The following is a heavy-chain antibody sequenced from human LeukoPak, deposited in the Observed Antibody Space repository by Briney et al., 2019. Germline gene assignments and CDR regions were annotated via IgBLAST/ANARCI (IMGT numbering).Heavy chain of an antibody. D-gene: IGHD6-25*01. Sequence: SETLSLTCTVSGYSISINYYWGWIRQSPGKGLEWIGTISHSRSTYYNPSLKSRVTISLDTSKNQFSLKLGSVTAADTAVYFCARAIGYTNGQNWFDPWGQGTLVTVSS. CDR2: ISHSRST. CDR3: ARAIGYTNGQNWFDP. CDR1: GYSISINYY. J-gene: IGHJ5*02. V-gene: IGHV4-38-2*02.